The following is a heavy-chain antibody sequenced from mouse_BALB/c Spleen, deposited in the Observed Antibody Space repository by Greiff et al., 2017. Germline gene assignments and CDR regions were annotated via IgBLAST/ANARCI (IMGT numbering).Heavy chain of an antibody. J-gene: IGHJ2*01. V-gene: IGHV5-6-4*01. CDR2: ISSGGSYT. CDR3: TNYGYGY. Sequence: EVKVVESGGGLVKPGGSLKLSCAASGFTFSSYTMSWVRQTPEKRLEWVATISSGGSYTYYPDSVKGRFTISRDNAKNTLYLQMSSLKSEDTAMYYCTNYGYGYWGQGTTLTVSS. CDR1: GFTFSSYT. D-gene: IGHD1-2*01.